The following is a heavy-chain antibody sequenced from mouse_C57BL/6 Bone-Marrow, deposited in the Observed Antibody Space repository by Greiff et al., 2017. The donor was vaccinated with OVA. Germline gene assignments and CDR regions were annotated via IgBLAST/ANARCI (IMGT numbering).Heavy chain of an antibody. CDR2: LDPSDSYT. J-gene: IGHJ1*03. CDR3: AREIYYYGSSYGGYFDV. D-gene: IGHD1-1*01. Sequence: QVQLQQPGAELVMPGASVKLSCKASGYTFTSYWMHWVKQRPGQGLEWIGELDPSDSYTNYNQKFKGKSTLTVDKSSSTAYMQLSSLTSEDSAVYYCAREIYYYGSSYGGYFDVWGTGTTVTVSS. V-gene: IGHV1-69*01. CDR1: GYTFTSYW.